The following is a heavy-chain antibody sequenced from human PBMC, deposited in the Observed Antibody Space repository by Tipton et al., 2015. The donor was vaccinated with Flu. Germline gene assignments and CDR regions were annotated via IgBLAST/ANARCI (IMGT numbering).Heavy chain of an antibody. V-gene: IGHV3-48*03. CDR2: ISSSGSTI. J-gene: IGHJ6*02. D-gene: IGHD5-12*01. CDR1: GFIFSYYE. Sequence: SLRLSCAASGFIFSYYEMNWVRQAPGKGLEWISYISSSGSTIFYADSVKGRFTISRDSSKNTLYLQMNSLRPDDTAVYYCTNAGGHVYSGYPYYFYAMDVWGQGTTVSVAS. CDR3: TNAGGHVYSGYPYYFYAMDV.